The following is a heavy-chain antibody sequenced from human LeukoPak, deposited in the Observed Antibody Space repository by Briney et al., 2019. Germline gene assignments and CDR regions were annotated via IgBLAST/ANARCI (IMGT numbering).Heavy chain of an antibody. CDR1: GFTFSSYG. V-gene: IGHV3-30*02. CDR2: IRYDGSNK. D-gene: IGHD3-22*01. CDR3: ARDHHRRLYDSQARDTFDI. J-gene: IGHJ3*02. Sequence: GGSLRLSCAASGFTFSSYGMHWVRQAPGKGLEWVASIRYDGSNKYYADSVKGRFTISRDNSKNTLYLQMNSLRAEDTAVYYCARDHHRRLYDSQARDTFDIWGQGTMVTVSS.